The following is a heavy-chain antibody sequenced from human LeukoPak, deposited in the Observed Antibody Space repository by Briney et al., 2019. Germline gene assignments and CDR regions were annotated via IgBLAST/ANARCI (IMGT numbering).Heavy chain of an antibody. CDR3: ARQPAGYSYGAGAFDI. V-gene: IGHV3-21*04. Sequence: GGSLRLSCAASGFTFSTYSMNWVRQAPGKGLEWVSSISSSSSSIYYADSVKGRFTISRDNAKNSLFLQMNSLRAEDTAVYYCARQPAGYSYGAGAFDIWGQGTMVTVSS. D-gene: IGHD5-18*01. CDR1: GFTFSTYS. J-gene: IGHJ3*02. CDR2: ISSSSSSI.